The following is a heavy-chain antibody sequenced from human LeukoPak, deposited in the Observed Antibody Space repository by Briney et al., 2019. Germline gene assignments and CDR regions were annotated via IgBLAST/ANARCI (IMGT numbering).Heavy chain of an antibody. V-gene: IGHV4-59*01. J-gene: IGHJ3*02. Sequence: SETLSLTCTVSGGSISSYYWSCIRQPPGKGLVWIGYIYYSGSTNYNPSLKSRVTISVDTSKNQFSLKLSSVTAADTAVYYCAIDQGKDAFDICGQGTMFTVSS. CDR2: IYYSGST. CDR3: AIDQGKDAFDI. CDR1: GGSISSYY.